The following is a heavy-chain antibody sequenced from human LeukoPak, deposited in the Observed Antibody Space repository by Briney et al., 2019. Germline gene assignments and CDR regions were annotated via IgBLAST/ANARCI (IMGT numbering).Heavy chain of an antibody. CDR1: GFTFSSYA. CDR2: VSGGGVTT. D-gene: IGHD6-19*01. J-gene: IGHJ4*02. CDR3: PKQSYASGWNPFDY. Sequence: PGGSLRLSCAASGFTFSSYAMSWVRPAPGKGLERVSTVSGGGVTTYYADSAKGRFTISRDNSKNTLYLQMNSLTVEDTAVYYCPKQSYASGWNPFDYWGQGILVTVSS. V-gene: IGHV3-23*01.